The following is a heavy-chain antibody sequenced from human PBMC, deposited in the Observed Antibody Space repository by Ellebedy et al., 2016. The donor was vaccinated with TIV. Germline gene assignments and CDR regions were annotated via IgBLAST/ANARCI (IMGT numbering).Heavy chain of an antibody. Sequence: SETLSLTXAVSGGSISSSNWWSWVRQPPGKGLEWIGEIYHSGSTNYNPSLKSRVTISVDKSKNQFSLKLSSVTAADTAVYYCARADITNSSSWYDLFIGWFDPWGQGTLVTVSS. CDR1: GGSISSSNW. D-gene: IGHD6-13*01. J-gene: IGHJ5*02. CDR2: IYHSGST. V-gene: IGHV4-4*02. CDR3: ARADITNSSSWYDLFIGWFDP.